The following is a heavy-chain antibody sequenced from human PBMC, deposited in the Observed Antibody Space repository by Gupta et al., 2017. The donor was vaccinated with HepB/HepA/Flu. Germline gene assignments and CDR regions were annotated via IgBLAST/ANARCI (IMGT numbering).Heavy chain of an antibody. D-gene: IGHD5-24*01. CDR3: ARDGNRNGHTDTGDR. CDR1: GFTLSSYS. V-gene: IGHV3-21*06. J-gene: IGHJ3*01. Sequence: EVQLVESGGGLIKPGESLRLSCAASGFTLSSYSMNWVRQAPGKGLEFVSSITSDSDSISYADPVKGRFTTSRDNAKNLLYLHMDSLRTEDTAVYDCARDGNRNGHTDTGDRWGQGTSVTVSS. CDR2: ITSDSDSI.